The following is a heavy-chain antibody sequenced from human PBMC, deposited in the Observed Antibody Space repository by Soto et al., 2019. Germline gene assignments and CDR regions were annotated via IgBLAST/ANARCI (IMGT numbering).Heavy chain of an antibody. CDR1: GFTFSGYS. Sequence: PGGSLRLSCAASGFTFSGYSMNWVRQAPGKGLEWISYISSLSSPRYYAESVEGRFTISRDNAKNPLYLQMSSLRDEDTAVYFCAREDILGARSFDYWGQGALVTVSS. J-gene: IGHJ4*02. D-gene: IGHD1-26*01. CDR2: ISSLSSPR. V-gene: IGHV3-48*02. CDR3: AREDILGARSFDY.